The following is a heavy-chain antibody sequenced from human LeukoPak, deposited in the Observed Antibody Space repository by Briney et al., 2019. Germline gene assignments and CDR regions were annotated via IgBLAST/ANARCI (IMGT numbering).Heavy chain of an antibody. J-gene: IGHJ4*02. Sequence: GGSLRLSCAASGFTFSRYAMSWVRQAPGKGLEWVSAISGSGGSTYYADSVKGRFTISRDNSKNTLYLQMNSLRAEDTAVYYCAKDLNTMVRGVIGWDYWGQGTLVTVSS. CDR1: GFTFSRYA. D-gene: IGHD3-10*01. CDR2: ISGSGGST. CDR3: AKDLNTMVRGVIGWDY. V-gene: IGHV3-23*01.